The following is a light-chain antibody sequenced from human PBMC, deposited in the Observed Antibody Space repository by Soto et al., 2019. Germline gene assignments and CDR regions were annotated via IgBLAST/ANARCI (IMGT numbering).Light chain of an antibody. Sequence: QSVLTQPPSASGTPGQGVTISCFGSRSNIGSNYVYWYQQLPGAAPKLLIYTNNLRPSGVPDRFSGSKSGTSASLAISGLRSEDEAVYYCAAWDDILSGPEFGGGTKVTV. CDR2: TNN. CDR1: RSNIGSNY. CDR3: AAWDDILSGPE. V-gene: IGLV1-47*02. J-gene: IGLJ3*02.